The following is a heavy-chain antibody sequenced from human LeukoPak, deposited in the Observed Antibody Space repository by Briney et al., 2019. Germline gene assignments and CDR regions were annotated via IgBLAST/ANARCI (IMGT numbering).Heavy chain of an antibody. CDR2: IYYSGST. CDR3: ARDFYAGASRFFRPEHNWFDP. V-gene: IGHV4-59*01. Sequence: SETLSLTCTVSGGSISSYYWSWIRQPPGKGLEWIGYIYYSGSTNYNPSLKSRVTISVDTSKNQFSLKLSSVTAADTAVYYCARDFYAGASRFFRPEHNWFDPWGQGTLVTVSS. J-gene: IGHJ5*02. CDR1: GGSISSYY. D-gene: IGHD3-3*01.